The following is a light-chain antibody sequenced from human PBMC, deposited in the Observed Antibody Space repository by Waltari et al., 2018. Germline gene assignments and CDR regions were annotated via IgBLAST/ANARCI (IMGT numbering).Light chain of an antibody. CDR1: QSISSY. CDR3: QQSYSQTRT. J-gene: IGKJ1*01. CDR2: AAS. V-gene: IGKV1-39*01. Sequence: DIQMTQSIRSLSASVGDRVTITCRASQSISSYLSWYQQKPGRAPKLLIYAASSLESGVPSRFSGSGSGRDFTLIISSLQPEDFATYSCQQSYSQTRTFGQGTRVEI.